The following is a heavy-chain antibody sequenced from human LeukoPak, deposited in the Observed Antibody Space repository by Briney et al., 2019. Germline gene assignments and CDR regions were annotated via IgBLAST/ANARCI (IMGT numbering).Heavy chain of an antibody. D-gene: IGHD1-14*01. CDR2: IYSGGST. CDR1: GFTVSSNY. V-gene: IGHV3-53*05. Sequence: PGGSLRLSCAASGFTVSSNYMSWVRQAPGKGLEWVSVIYSGGSTYYADSVKGRFTISRDNSKNTLYLQMNSLRAEDTAVYYCAKEFTTAAFDIWGQGTMVTVSS. CDR3: AKEFTTAAFDI. J-gene: IGHJ3*02.